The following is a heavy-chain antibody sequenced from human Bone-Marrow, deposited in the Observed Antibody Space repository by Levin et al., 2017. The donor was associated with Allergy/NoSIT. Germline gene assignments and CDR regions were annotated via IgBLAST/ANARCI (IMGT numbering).Heavy chain of an antibody. CDR2: ISSSSSYI. V-gene: IGHV3-21*01. J-gene: IGHJ6*03. D-gene: IGHD1-1*01. CDR1: GFTFSSYR. CDR3: ARRGVPRYYYYYMDV. Sequence: SCAASGFTFSSYRMNWVRQAPGKGLEWVSSISSSSSYIYYADSVKGRFTISRDNAKNSLYLQMNSLRAEDTAVYYCARRGVPRYYYYYMDVWGKGTTVTVSS.